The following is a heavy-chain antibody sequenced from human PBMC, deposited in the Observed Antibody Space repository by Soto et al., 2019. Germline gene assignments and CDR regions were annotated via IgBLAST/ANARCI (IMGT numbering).Heavy chain of an antibody. J-gene: IGHJ3*02. CDR1: GFTFSSYG. CDR3: ATLVPDASDI. D-gene: IGHD6-6*01. CDR2: ISYDGSNK. V-gene: IGHV3-30*03. Sequence: QVQLVESGGGVVQPGRSLRLSCAASGFTFSSYGMHWVRQAPGKGLEWVAVISYDGSNKYYADSVKGRFTISRDNSKNTLYLQMNSLRAEDTAVYYCATLVPDASDIWGQGTMVTVSS.